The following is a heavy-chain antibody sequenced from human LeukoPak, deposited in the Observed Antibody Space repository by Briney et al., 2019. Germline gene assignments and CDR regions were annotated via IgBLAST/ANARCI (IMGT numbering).Heavy chain of an antibody. V-gene: IGHV1-69*04. D-gene: IGHD3-22*01. Sequence: GSSVKVSCKASGGTFSSYAISWVRQAPGQGLEWMGRIIPIFGIANYAQKFQGRVTITADKSTSTAYMELSSLRSEDTAVYYCARERRPDYYGSSGYYSAAFDIWGQGTMVTVSS. J-gene: IGHJ3*02. CDR1: GGTFSSYA. CDR3: ARERRPDYYGSSGYYSAAFDI. CDR2: IIPIFGIA.